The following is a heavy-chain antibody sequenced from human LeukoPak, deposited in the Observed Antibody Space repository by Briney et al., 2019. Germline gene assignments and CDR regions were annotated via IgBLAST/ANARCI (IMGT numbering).Heavy chain of an antibody. Sequence: GGSLRLSCAASGFTFSSYWMHWVGQAPGKGLVWVSRINSDGSSTSYADSVKGRFTISRDNAKNSLYLQMNSLRAEDTAVYYCARGNDFSSGGYFDYWGQGTLVTVSS. CDR2: INSDGSST. CDR3: ARGNDFSSGGYFDY. J-gene: IGHJ4*02. V-gene: IGHV3-74*01. D-gene: IGHD3-3*01. CDR1: GFTFSSYW.